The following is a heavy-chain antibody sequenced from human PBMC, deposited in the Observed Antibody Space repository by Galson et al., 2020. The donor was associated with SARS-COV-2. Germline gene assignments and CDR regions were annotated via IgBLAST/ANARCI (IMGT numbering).Heavy chain of an antibody. CDR2: IYPADSDA. D-gene: IGHD6-13*01. Sequence: GESLKISCKTSGYSFTSYWIGWVRQMPGKGLEWVAIIYPADSDARYNPSFQGQVTISADKSVSTAYLQWSSLKASDSAMYYCARYFTSAGTRDNDAFDIWGQGTMVTVSS. CDR3: ARYFTSAGTRDNDAFDI. CDR1: GYSFTSYW. V-gene: IGHV5-51*01. J-gene: IGHJ3*02.